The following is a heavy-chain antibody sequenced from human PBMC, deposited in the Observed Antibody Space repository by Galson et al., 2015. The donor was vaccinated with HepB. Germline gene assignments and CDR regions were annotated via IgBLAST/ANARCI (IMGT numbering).Heavy chain of an antibody. J-gene: IGHJ4*02. CDR3: TTDPDLSGAFDY. V-gene: IGHV3-15*01. D-gene: IGHD1-26*01. CDR2: IKSKTDGGTT. Sequence: SLRLSCAASGFTFSNAWMSWVRQAPGKGLEWVGRIKSKTDGGTTDYAAPVKGRFTISRDDSKNTLYLQMNSLKTEDTAVYYCTTDPDLSGAFDYWGQGTLVTVSS. CDR1: GFTFSNAW.